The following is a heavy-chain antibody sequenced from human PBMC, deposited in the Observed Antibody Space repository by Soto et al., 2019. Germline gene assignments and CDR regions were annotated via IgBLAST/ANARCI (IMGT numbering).Heavy chain of an antibody. D-gene: IGHD6-19*01. CDR1: GFTFNNDG. CDR3: AKAIAVAGDFGY. CDR2: ISSDGNTK. Sequence: GGSLRLSCVASGFTFNNDGIHWVRQAPSKGSEWVTVISSDGNTKYYADSVKGRFTISRDNSKNTLYLQMYSLRPEDTAVYYCAKAIAVAGDFGYWGHGTLVTVSS. V-gene: IGHV3-30*18. J-gene: IGHJ4*01.